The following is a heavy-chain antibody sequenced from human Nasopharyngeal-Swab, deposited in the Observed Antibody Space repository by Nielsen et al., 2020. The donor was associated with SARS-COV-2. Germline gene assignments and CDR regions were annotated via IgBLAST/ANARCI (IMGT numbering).Heavy chain of an antibody. CDR3: ARGELLNSYYYYYMDV. Sequence: SETLSLTCTVSGGSISSGSYYWSWIRQPAGKGLEWIGRIYTSGSTNYNPSLKSRVTISVDTSKNQFSLKLRSVTAADTAVYYCARGELLNSYYYYYMDVWGKGTTVTVSS. J-gene: IGHJ6*03. CDR1: GGSISSGSYY. V-gene: IGHV4-61*02. D-gene: IGHD1-26*01. CDR2: IYTSGST.